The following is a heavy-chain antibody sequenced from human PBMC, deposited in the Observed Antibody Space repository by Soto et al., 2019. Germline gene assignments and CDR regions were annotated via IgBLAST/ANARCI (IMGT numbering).Heavy chain of an antibody. J-gene: IGHJ1*01. CDR2: ISSNGGST. V-gene: IGHV3-64D*06. CDR1: GFTFSSYA. D-gene: IGHD3-3*01. Sequence: LRLSCSASGFTFSSYAMRWVRQAPGKGLEYVSAISSNGGSTYYADSVKGRFTISRDNSKNTLYLQMSSLRAEDTAVYYCAKDGSYYDFWSGYIRAEYFQHWGQGTLVTVSS. CDR3: AKDGSYYDFWSGYIRAEYFQH.